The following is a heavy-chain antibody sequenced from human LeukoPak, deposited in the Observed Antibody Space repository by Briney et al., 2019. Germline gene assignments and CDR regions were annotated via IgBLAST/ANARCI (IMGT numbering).Heavy chain of an antibody. CDR3: AKRAVAGYYYYYMDV. D-gene: IGHD6-19*01. CDR2: ISYDGSNK. J-gene: IGHJ6*03. Sequence: GGSLRLSCAASGFTFSSYSMHWVRQAPGKGLEWVAVISYDGSNKYYADSVKGRLTISRDNSKNTLYLQMNSLRAEDTAVYYCAKRAVAGYYYYYMDVWGKGTTVTISS. V-gene: IGHV3-30*04. CDR1: GFTFSSYS.